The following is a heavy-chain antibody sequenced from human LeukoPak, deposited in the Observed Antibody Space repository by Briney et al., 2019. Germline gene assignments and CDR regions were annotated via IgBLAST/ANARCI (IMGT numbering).Heavy chain of an antibody. CDR2: INHSGST. J-gene: IGHJ4*02. Sequence: SETLSLTCAVYGGSFSGYYWSWIRQPPGKGLEWIGEINHSGSTNYNPSLKSRVTISVDTSKNQFSLKLSSVAAADTAVYYCARGPYDFWSGWYYFDYWGRGTLVTVSS. CDR3: ARGPYDFWSGWYYFDY. V-gene: IGHV4-34*01. CDR1: GGSFSGYY. D-gene: IGHD3-3*01.